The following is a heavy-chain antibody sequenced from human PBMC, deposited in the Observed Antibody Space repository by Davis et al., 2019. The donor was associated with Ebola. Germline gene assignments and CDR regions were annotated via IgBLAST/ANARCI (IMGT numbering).Heavy chain of an antibody. J-gene: IGHJ4*02. CDR3: TKNFDYVNGY. CDR2: INGDETIT. CDR1: GFTFDDYA. V-gene: IGHV3-74*01. D-gene: IGHD4-17*01. Sequence: HTGGSLRLSCAASGFTFDDYAMHWVRQAPGKGLVWVSRINGDETITAYADSVKGRFAISRDNTKNTLYLQMNSLRAEDTAVYYCTKNFDYVNGYWGQGTLVTVSS.